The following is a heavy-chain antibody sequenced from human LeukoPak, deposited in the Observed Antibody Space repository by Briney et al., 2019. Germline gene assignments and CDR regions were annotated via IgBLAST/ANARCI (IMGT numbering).Heavy chain of an antibody. D-gene: IGHD1-26*01. Sequence: HPGGSLRLSCEVSGFTFSSYAMHWVRQAPGKGLEWVAVISYDGSNKYYADSVKGRFTISRDNSKNTLYLQMNSLRAEDTAVYYCARVGAIHNWGQGTLVTVSS. CDR3: ARVGAIHN. J-gene: IGHJ4*02. CDR2: ISYDGSNK. CDR1: GFTFSSYA. V-gene: IGHV3-30-3*01.